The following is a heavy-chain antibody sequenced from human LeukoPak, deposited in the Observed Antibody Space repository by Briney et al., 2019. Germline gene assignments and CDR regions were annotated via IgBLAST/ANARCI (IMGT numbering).Heavy chain of an antibody. V-gene: IGHV3-15*01. J-gene: IGHJ4*02. D-gene: IGHD5-24*01. CDR2: IKTKSEGGTT. CDR1: GFTFSNTW. CDR3: AADLDAYNTLDS. Sequence: PGGSPRLSCVGSGFTFSNTWMNWVRRAPGKGLEWVGRIKTKSEGGTTHYAAHVKGRFTISRDDSKKTIFLQMNSLKIEDTAIYFCAADLDAYNTLDSWGQGALVTVSS.